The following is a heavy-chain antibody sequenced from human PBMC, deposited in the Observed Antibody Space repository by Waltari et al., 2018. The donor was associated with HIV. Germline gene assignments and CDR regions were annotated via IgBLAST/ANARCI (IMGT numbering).Heavy chain of an antibody. CDR1: FESFRGFH. D-gene: IGHD1-1*01. J-gene: IGHJ5*02. CDR2: INHSGVT. CDR3: ARRDDGLRFNYNGNWFDP. V-gene: IGHV4-34*01. Sequence: QVQLQQWGTRLLTPSETLSLPFAVYFESFRGFHWTWIRNSPGPGLEWIGDINHSGVTNYNPSLKSRVAISADASKNQFSLSLSSVTAADTAVYYCARRDDGLRFNYNGNWFDPWGQGTLVTVS.